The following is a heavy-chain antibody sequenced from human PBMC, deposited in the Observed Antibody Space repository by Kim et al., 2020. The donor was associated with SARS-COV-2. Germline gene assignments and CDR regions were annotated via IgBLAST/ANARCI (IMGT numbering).Heavy chain of an antibody. CDR2: ISGSRDNT. J-gene: IGHJ2*01. D-gene: IGHD4-17*01. Sequence: GGSLRLSCAASGFTFASSAMSWVRQAPGKGLEWVSGISGSRDNTYYADSVKGRFTISRDNSENTVSLQMSTLRPDATAVYYCAKGRGGPTVVTPNRNWYFEPWGRGTLATVAS. V-gene: IGHV3-23*01. CDR3: AKGRGGPTVVTPNRNWYFEP. CDR1: GFTFASSA.